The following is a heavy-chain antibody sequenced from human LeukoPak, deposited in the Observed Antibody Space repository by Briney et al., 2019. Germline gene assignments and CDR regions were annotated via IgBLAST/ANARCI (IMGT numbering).Heavy chain of an antibody. V-gene: IGHV3-23*01. J-gene: IGHJ4*02. CDR1: GFTFTKNA. CDR3: TKGGHGDY. D-gene: IGHD2-21*02. CDR2: LSGDGSDT. Sequence: GGSLRLSCAASGFTFTKNAMHWVRQAPGKGLEWVSTLSGDGSDTYYADSVKGRFTISRDTSKNTLFLQMNSLRADDTAIYYCTKGGHGDYWGQGTMVTVSS.